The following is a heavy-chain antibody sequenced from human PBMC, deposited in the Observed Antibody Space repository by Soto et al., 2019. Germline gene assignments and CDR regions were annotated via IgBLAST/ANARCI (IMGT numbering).Heavy chain of an antibody. CDR3: ARDNARGDYSIDY. V-gene: IGHV3-21*01. CDR1: GFTFSSYS. D-gene: IGHD4-17*01. CDR2: ISSSSSYI. J-gene: IGHJ4*02. Sequence: EVQLVESGGGLVKPGGSLRLSCAASGFTFSSYSMNWVRQAPGKGLEWVSSISSSSSYIYYADSVKGRFTISRDNAKNSRYLQMNSLRAEDTAVYYCARDNARGDYSIDYWGQGTLVTVSS.